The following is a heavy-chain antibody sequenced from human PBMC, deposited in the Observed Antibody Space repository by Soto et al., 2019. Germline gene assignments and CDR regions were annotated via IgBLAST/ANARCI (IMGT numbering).Heavy chain of an antibody. CDR2: IYYSGST. CDR1: GGSISSSSYY. V-gene: IGHV4-61*05. J-gene: IGHJ4*02. CDR3: ARGNYYDSSGYYDY. D-gene: IGHD3-22*01. Sequence: SETLSLTCTVSGGSISSSSYYWDWIRQPPGKGLEWIGYIYYSGSTNYNPSLKNRVTISVDTSKNQFPLRLSSVTAADTSVYYCARGNYYDSSGYYDYWGQGTLVTVSS.